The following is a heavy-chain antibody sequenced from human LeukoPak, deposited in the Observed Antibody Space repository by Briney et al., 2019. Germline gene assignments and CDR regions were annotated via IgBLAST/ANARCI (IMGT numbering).Heavy chain of an antibody. V-gene: IGHV4-59*01. CDR3: ARGYGHIYSSWYPY. Sequence: SETLSLTCTVSGGSISSYYWSWIRQPPGKGLEWNGYIYYSGSTNYNPSLKSRVTISVDTSKNQFSLKLSSVTAADTAVYYCARGYGHIYSSWYPYWGQGTLVTVSS. CDR2: IYYSGST. J-gene: IGHJ4*02. D-gene: IGHD6-13*01. CDR1: GGSISSYY.